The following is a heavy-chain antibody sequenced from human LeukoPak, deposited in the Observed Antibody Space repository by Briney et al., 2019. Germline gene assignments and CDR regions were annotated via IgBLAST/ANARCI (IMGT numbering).Heavy chain of an antibody. Sequence: SETLSLTCAVSGYFISSGYYWGWIRQPPGKGLEWIGSIYHSGSTYYNPSLKSRVTISVDTSKNQFSLKVSSVTAADTAVYYCARRGSGTHFDPWGQGTLVTVSS. CDR2: IYHSGST. CDR1: GYFISSGYY. J-gene: IGHJ5*02. D-gene: IGHD1-26*01. V-gene: IGHV4-38-2*01. CDR3: ARRGSGTHFDP.